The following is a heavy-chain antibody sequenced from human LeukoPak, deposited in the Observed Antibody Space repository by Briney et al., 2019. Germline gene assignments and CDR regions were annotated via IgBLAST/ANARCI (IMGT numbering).Heavy chain of an antibody. V-gene: IGHV1-69*01. J-gene: IGHJ4*02. CDR1: GGTFSSYA. CDR3: ARGYDYYDSSGYYYFDY. CDR2: IIPIFGTA. Sequence: ASVRVSCMASGGTFSSYAISWVRQAPGQGLEWMGGIIPIFGTANYAQKFQGRVTITADESTSTAYMELSSLRSEDTAVYYCARGYDYYDSSGYYYFDYWGQGTLVTVSS. D-gene: IGHD3-22*01.